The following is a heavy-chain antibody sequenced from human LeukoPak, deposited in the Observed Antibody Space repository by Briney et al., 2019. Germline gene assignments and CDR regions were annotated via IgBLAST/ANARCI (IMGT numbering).Heavy chain of an antibody. Sequence: GGSLRLSCATSGFTFNSYAMSWVRQAPRKGLEWVSAISDVGGTTYYADSVKGRFTISRDNSKNTLYLQMNTLRAEDTAVYYCARDFALLEGYWGQGTLVTVSS. CDR1: GFTFNSYA. J-gene: IGHJ4*02. CDR3: ARDFALLEGY. V-gene: IGHV3-23*01. D-gene: IGHD2-21*01. CDR2: ISDVGGTT.